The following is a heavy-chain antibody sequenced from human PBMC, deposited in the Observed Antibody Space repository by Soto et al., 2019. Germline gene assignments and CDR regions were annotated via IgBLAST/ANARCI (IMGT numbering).Heavy chain of an antibody. CDR3: ARDKTSYYDVSGIFDI. D-gene: IGHD3-22*01. Sequence: GGSLRLSCAASGFNVSTNYMTWVRQAPGKGLEWVSVIYSGGRTYYADSVKGRFTISRDNSKNTLYLQMNSLRAEDTAVYYCARDKTSYYDVSGIFDIWGQGTMVTVS. CDR1: GFNVSTNY. J-gene: IGHJ3*02. CDR2: IYSGGRT. V-gene: IGHV3-53*01.